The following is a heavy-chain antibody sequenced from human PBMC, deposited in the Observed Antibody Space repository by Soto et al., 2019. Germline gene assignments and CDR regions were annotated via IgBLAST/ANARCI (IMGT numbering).Heavy chain of an antibody. Sequence: GGSLRLSCAASGFTFDDYTMHWVRQAPGKGLEWVSLISWDGGSTYYADSVKGRFTISRDNGKNSLYLQMNSLRTEDTALYYCAKDIHSSSSATNYYYYYGMDVWGQGTTVTVSS. V-gene: IGHV3-43*01. CDR3: AKDIHSSSSATNYYYYYGMDV. CDR1: GFTFDDYT. D-gene: IGHD6-13*01. J-gene: IGHJ6*02. CDR2: ISWDGGST.